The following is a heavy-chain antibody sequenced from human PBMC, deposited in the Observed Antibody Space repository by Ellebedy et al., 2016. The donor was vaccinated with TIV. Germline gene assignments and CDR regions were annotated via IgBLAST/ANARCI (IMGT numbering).Heavy chain of an antibody. CDR2: IKQDGSEK. CDR3: SSSGRRAFDI. Sequence: GESLKISCAASGFTFSRFWMSWVRQAPGKGLEWVANIKQDGSEKYYVDSVKGRFTISRDKAKNSLYLQMNSLRAEDTAVYYCSSSGRRAFDIWGQGTMVTVSS. D-gene: IGHD6-19*01. V-gene: IGHV3-7*01. J-gene: IGHJ3*02. CDR1: GFTFSRFW.